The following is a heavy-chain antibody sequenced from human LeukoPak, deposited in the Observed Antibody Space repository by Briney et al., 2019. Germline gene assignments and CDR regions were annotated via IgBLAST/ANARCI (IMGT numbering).Heavy chain of an antibody. Sequence: GGSLRLSCAASGFTVSSNYMSWVRQAPGKGLEWVSVIYSGGSTYYADSVKGRFTISRDNSKNTLYLQMNSLRAEDTAVYYCARERSGYETDAFDIWGQGTTVTVSS. V-gene: IGHV3-53*01. CDR3: ARERSGYETDAFDI. D-gene: IGHD5-12*01. CDR1: GFTVSSNY. J-gene: IGHJ3*02. CDR2: IYSGGST.